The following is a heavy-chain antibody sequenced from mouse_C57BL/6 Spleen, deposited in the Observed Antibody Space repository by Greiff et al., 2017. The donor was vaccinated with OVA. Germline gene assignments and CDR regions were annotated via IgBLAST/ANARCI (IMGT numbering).Heavy chain of an antibody. J-gene: IGHJ2*01. CDR2: INPNNGGT. Sequence: VEPGASVKISCKASGYTFTDYYMNWVKQSHGKSLEWIGDINPNNGGTSYNQKFKGKATLTVDKSSSTAYMELRSLTSEDSAVYYCARGPIYYGNDYWGQGTTLTVSS. D-gene: IGHD2-1*01. CDR3: ARGPIYYGNDY. CDR1: GYTFTDYY. V-gene: IGHV1-26*01.